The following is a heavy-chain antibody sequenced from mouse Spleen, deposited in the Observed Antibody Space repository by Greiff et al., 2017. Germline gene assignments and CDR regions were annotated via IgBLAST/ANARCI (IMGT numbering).Heavy chain of an antibody. Sequence: QVHVKQSGAELVRPGSSVKLSCKASGYTFTSYWMHWVKQRPIQGLEWIGNIDPSDSETHYNQKFKDKATLTVDKSSSTAYMQLSSLTSEDSAVYYCARGVDSWFAYWGQGTLVTVSA. CDR2: IDPSDSET. V-gene: IGHV1-52*01. CDR3: ARGVDSWFAY. J-gene: IGHJ3*01. D-gene: IGHD1-1*01. CDR1: GYTFTSYW.